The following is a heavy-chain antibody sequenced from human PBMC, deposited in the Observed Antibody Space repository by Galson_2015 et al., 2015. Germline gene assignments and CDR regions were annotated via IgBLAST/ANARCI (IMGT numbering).Heavy chain of an antibody. Sequence: SLRLSCAASGFTFSSYGMHWVRQAPGKGLEWVAVISYDGSNKYYADSVKGRFTISRDNSKNTLYLQMNSLRAEDTAVYYCAKDCGGSCYLAFDYWGQGTLVTVSS. J-gene: IGHJ4*02. CDR3: AKDCGGSCYLAFDY. D-gene: IGHD2-15*01. CDR1: GFTFSSYG. CDR2: ISYDGSNK. V-gene: IGHV3-30*18.